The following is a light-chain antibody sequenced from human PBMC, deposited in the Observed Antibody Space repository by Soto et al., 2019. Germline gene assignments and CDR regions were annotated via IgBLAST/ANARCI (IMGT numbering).Light chain of an antibody. CDR1: QNIRYW. Sequence: DIQMTQSPSTLSASVGDRVTITCRASQNIRYWLAWYQQKPGKAPKLLIYKASTLESGVPSTFSGSGSGTEFTLTISSLQPDDFATYYCQHYNSSPWTFGQGTKVEIK. CDR3: QHYNSSPWT. V-gene: IGKV1-5*03. CDR2: KAS. J-gene: IGKJ1*01.